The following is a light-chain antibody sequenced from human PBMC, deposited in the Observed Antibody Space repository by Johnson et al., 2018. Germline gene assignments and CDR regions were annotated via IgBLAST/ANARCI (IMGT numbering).Light chain of an antibody. CDR2: ENN. Sequence: QSVLTQPPSVSAAPGQKVTISCSGSSSNIGNNYVSWYQQLPGTAPKLLIYENNKRPSGIPDRFSGSKYGTSATLGITGLQTGDEAGYYCGTGDSSLIAGNVFGTGTKVTVL. V-gene: IGLV1-51*02. CDR3: GTGDSSLIAGNV. CDR1: SSNIGNNY. J-gene: IGLJ1*01.